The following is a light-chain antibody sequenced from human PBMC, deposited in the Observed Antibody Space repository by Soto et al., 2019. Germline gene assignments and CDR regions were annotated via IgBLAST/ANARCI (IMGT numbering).Light chain of an antibody. J-gene: IGKJ1*01. CDR2: ATS. CDR3: LHDYNYPRT. Sequence: GDTVTITCRASQDIEDDLGWYQQKPGKAPKLLIYATSSLQSGVPSRFSGSGSGTDFSLSIRSLQPEDSATYYCLHDYNYPRTFGQGTKVDI. CDR1: QDIEDD. V-gene: IGKV1-6*01.